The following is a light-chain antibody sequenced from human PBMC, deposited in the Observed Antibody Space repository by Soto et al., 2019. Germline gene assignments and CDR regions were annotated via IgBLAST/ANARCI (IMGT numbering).Light chain of an antibody. CDR2: YTS. CDR3: QHYNSYSEA. J-gene: IGKJ1*01. V-gene: IGKV1-5*01. CDR1: QSVGNR. Sequence: EIPMTQSAFTLCASIGDRVTMXCRASQSVGNRFAWYQRKPGKAPKVLIYYTSYLERAGPSRFRCSGSGTEFTRTISSLQPDDFATYYGQHYNSYSEAFGQGTKVDIK.